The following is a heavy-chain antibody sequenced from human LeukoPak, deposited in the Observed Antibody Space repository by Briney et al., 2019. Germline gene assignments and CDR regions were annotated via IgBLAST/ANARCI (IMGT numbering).Heavy chain of an antibody. J-gene: IGHJ6*02. Sequence: GGSLRLSCAASGFTFSSYAMHWVRQAPGKGLEWVAVISYDGSNKYYADSVKGRFTISRDNSKNTLYLQMNSLRAEDTAVYYCARDFWSGCFVRGLYGMDVWGQGTTVTVSS. D-gene: IGHD3-3*01. CDR2: ISYDGSNK. CDR1: GFTFSSYA. V-gene: IGHV3-30-3*01. CDR3: ARDFWSGCFVRGLYGMDV.